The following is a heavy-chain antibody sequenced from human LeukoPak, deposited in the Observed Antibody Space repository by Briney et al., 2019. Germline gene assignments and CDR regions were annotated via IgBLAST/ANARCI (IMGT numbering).Heavy chain of an antibody. CDR3: ATTNDGGGYQWGDFFDF. CDR1: EGTSNSHA. Sequence: SVKVSCKASEGTSNSHAISWVRQAPGQGLEWMGRIIPNLGTTNRAQNFQDRVTLTADKSTNTAYMELTSLTSDDTAVYYCATTNDGGGYQWGDFFDFWGQGTLVTVSS. V-gene: IGHV1-69*04. D-gene: IGHD3-22*01. CDR2: IIPNLGTT. J-gene: IGHJ4*02.